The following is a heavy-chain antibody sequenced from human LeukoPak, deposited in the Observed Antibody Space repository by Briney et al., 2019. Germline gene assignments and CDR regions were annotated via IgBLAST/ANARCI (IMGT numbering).Heavy chain of an antibody. CDR3: ASEGIEQQLQRSDH. CDR1: GGSISSSSHY. V-gene: IGHV4-39*01. J-gene: IGHJ4*02. D-gene: IGHD6-13*01. CDR2: IYYSGST. Sequence: SETLSLTCPVSGGSISSSSHYWGWIRQPPGKGLEWIGSIYYSGSTYYNPSLKSRVTISVDTSKNQFSLKLSSVTAADAAVYYCASEGIEQQLQRSDHWGQGTLVTVSS.